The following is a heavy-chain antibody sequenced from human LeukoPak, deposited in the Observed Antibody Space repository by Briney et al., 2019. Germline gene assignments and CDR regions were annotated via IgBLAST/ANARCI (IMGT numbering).Heavy chain of an antibody. V-gene: IGHV4-34*01. CDR1: GGSFSGYY. Sequence: SETLSLTCAVYGGSFSGYYWSWIRQPPGKGREWIGEINHSGSTNYKPSLKSRVTISVDTSKNQFSLKLSSVTAADTAVYYCASSPDVVVPAATKRVYYYYYMDVWGKGTTVTVSS. J-gene: IGHJ6*03. CDR2: INHSGST. CDR3: ASSPDVVVPAATKRVYYYYYMDV. D-gene: IGHD2-2*01.